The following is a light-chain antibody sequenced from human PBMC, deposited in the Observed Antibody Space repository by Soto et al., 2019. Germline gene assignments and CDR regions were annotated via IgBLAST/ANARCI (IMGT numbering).Light chain of an antibody. CDR2: VAS. V-gene: IGKV3-20*01. CDR1: QSVNSNY. J-gene: IGKJ1*01. CDR3: QQYDASPRT. Sequence: EIVLTQSPGTLSLSPGERATLSCRASQSVNSNYLAWYQQKPGQGPRPLIYVASIRATGIPDMFSGSGSGTDFTLTISRLEPEDFAVYYCQQYDASPRTFGQGTKVEIK.